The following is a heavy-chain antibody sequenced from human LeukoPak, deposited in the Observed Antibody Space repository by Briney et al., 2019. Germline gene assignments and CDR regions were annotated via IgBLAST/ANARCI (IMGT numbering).Heavy chain of an antibody. CDR2: IYYSGST. CDR3: ARHLLLAGAFDI. D-gene: IGHD3-22*01. V-gene: IGHV4-39*01. Sequence: PSETLSLTCTVSGGSISSSSYYWGWTRQPPGKGLEWIGSIYYSGSTYYNPSLKSRVTISVDTSKNQFSLKLSSVTAADTAVYYCARHLLLAGAFDIWGQGTMVTVSS. CDR1: GGSISSSSYY. J-gene: IGHJ3*02.